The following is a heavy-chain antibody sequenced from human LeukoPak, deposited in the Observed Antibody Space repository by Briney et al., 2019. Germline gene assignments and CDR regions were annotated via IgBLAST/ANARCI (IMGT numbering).Heavy chain of an antibody. Sequence: HPGGSLRLSCAASRFTFSSYGMHWVRQAPGKGLEWVAVISYDGSNKYYADSVKGRFTISRDNSKNTLYLQMNSLRAEDTAVYYCAKDRDWYYFDYWGQGTLVTVSS. CDR1: RFTFSSYG. CDR2: ISYDGSNK. D-gene: IGHD5-24*01. V-gene: IGHV3-30*18. J-gene: IGHJ4*02. CDR3: AKDRDWYYFDY.